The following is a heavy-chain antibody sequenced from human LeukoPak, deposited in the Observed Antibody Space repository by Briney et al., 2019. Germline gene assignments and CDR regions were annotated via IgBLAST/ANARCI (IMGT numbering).Heavy chain of an antibody. CDR2: IYYSGTT. CDR1: GGSIGTYS. Sequence: SETLSLTCTVSGGSIGTYSWNWIRQPPGKGLEWIGYIYYSGTTNYNPSLKSRVTISVDTSKNQFSLKLSSVTAADTAVYYCARGVNIAAAQYGYWGQGTLVTVSS. V-gene: IGHV4-59*01. D-gene: IGHD6-13*01. J-gene: IGHJ4*02. CDR3: ARGVNIAAAQYGY.